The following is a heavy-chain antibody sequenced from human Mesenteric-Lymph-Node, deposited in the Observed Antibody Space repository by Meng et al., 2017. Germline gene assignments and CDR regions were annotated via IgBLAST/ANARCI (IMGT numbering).Heavy chain of an antibody. J-gene: IGHJ4*02. Sequence: QVQRVQSGAEGKKTGASVKVSCKASGYTFTGYYMHWVRQAPGQGLEWMGRINPNSGGTNYAQKFQGRVTMTRDTSISTAYMELSRLRSDDTAVYYCARAWFDYYDSSGYYYDRDYWGQGTLVTVSS. CDR2: INPNSGGT. D-gene: IGHD3-22*01. CDR3: ARAWFDYYDSSGYYYDRDY. CDR1: GYTFTGYY. V-gene: IGHV1-2*06.